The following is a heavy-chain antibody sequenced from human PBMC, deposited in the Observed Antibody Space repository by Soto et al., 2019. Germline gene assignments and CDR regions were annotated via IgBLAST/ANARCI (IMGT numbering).Heavy chain of an antibody. J-gene: IGHJ5*01. CDR3: AHTSSGNYYWFDS. D-gene: IGHD3-22*01. V-gene: IGHV2-5*02. CDR1: GFSLSTTGVG. CDR2: IWWDDNK. Sequence: QITLKESGPPLVKPTQTLTLTCTFSGFSLSTTGVGVGWIRQPPGKALEWLTLIWWDDNKRYNPSLNSRLTIPKDTSKNQVVLTMTNMDPVDTGTFYCAHTSSGNYYWFDSWGQGTLVTVSS.